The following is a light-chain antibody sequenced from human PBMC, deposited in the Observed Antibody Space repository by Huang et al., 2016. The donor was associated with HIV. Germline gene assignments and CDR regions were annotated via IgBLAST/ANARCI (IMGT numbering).Light chain of an antibody. V-gene: IGKV3-15*01. J-gene: IGKJ4*01. CDR1: HSVGSN. CDR2: GAS. Sequence: IMMTQSPTTLSVSPGDRATLSCRASHSVGSNLAWYQHKPGQAPRLLIYGASARATGIPSRCSGTGSGTEFTLTIRSVQSEDFALYYCQQYDNWPPLTFGGGTKVEIK. CDR3: QQYDNWPPLT.